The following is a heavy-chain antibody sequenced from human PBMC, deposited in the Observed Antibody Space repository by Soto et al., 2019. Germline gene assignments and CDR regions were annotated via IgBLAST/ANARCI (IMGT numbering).Heavy chain of an antibody. D-gene: IGHD4-17*01. Sequence: EVQLLESGGGLVQPGGSLRLSCAASGFTFSSYAMSWVRQAPGKGLEWVSAISGSGGSTHYADSVKGRFTISRDKSKNTRNLQMNSLRADDTAVYYCEKDVREGDYDYFDYCGLGTLVTVSS. J-gene: IGHJ4*02. CDR1: GFTFSSYA. CDR3: EKDVREGDYDYFDY. V-gene: IGHV3-23*01. CDR2: ISGSGGST.